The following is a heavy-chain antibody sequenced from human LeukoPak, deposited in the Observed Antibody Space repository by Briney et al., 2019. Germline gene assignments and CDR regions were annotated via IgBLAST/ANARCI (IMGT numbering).Heavy chain of an antibody. Sequence: PSETLSLTCTVSGGSIRSYYWSWIRQPPGKGLEWIGYIYYSGSTNYNPSLESRVTISKDTSKNQFSLKLSSVTAADTAVYYCARHPGYNNARHEFDYWGQGTLVTVSS. CDR2: IYYSGST. J-gene: IGHJ4*02. V-gene: IGHV4-59*08. D-gene: IGHD1-14*01. CDR1: GGSIRSYY. CDR3: ARHPGYNNARHEFDY.